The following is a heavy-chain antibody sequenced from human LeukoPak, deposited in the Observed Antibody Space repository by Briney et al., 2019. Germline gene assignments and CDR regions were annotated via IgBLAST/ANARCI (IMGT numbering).Heavy chain of an antibody. CDR1: GFSVGSNF. V-gene: IGHV3-66*01. CDR3: ARGYCSSTSCYYYYYYYMDV. J-gene: IGHJ6*03. Sequence: GGSLRLSCAASGFSVGSNFMTWVRQPPGKGLEWVSVIFGAETTFYADSVKGRFTISRDNAKNSLYLQMNSLRAEDTAVYYCARGYCSSTSCYYYYYYYMDVWGKGTTVTISS. CDR2: IFGAETT. D-gene: IGHD2-2*01.